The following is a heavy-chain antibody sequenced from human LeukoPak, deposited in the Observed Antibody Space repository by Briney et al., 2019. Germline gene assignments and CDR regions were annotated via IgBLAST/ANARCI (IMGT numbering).Heavy chain of an antibody. D-gene: IGHD1-26*01. Sequence: SETLSLTCAVYGGSFSGYYWSWIRQPPGKGLEWIGEINHSGSTNYNPSLKSRVTISVDTSKNQFSLKLSSVTAADTAVYYCASFSFGATTYAFDIWGQGTMVTVSS. CDR3: ASFSFGATTYAFDI. CDR1: GGSFSGYY. J-gene: IGHJ3*02. CDR2: INHSGST. V-gene: IGHV4-34*01.